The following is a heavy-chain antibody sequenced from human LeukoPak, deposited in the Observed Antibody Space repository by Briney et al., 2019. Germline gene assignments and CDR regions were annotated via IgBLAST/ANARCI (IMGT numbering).Heavy chain of an antibody. CDR3: AREMRPATTTLVAY. Sequence: ASVKVSCKASGYIFTGYWIHWVRQAPGQGLEGMGFINPNSGNTNYAQKFQGRVTMTRDTSINTAYMQLNGLTGDDTAVYYCAREMRPATTTLVAYWGQGPLVTVSS. D-gene: IGHD1-1*01. V-gene: IGHV1-2*02. J-gene: IGHJ4*02. CDR2: INPNSGNT. CDR1: GYIFTGYW.